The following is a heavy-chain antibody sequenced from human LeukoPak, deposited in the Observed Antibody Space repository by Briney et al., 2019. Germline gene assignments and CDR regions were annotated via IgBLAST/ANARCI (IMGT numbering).Heavy chain of an antibody. CDR3: ARGGTTVVQYNWFDP. V-gene: IGHV3-23*01. Sequence: ETLSLTCTVSGGSISSYYWSWIRQPPGKGLEWVSAISGSGGSTYYADSVKGRFTISRDNSKNTLYLQMNSLRAEDTAVFYCARGGTTVVQYNWFDPWGQGTLVTVSS. CDR2: ISGSGGST. D-gene: IGHD4-23*01. J-gene: IGHJ5*02. CDR1: GGSISSYY.